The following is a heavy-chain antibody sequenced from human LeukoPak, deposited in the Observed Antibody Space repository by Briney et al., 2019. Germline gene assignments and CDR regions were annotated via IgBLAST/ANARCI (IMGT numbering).Heavy chain of an antibody. J-gene: IGHJ4*02. Sequence: QAGGSLRLSCAASGFTVSSNYMSWVRQAPGKGLEWVSVIYSGGSTYYADSVKGRFTISRDNSKNTLYLQMNSLRAEDTAVYYCARERIVGATYFDYWGQGTLVTVSS. V-gene: IGHV3-53*01. D-gene: IGHD1-26*01. CDR1: GFTVSSNY. CDR2: IYSGGST. CDR3: ARERIVGATYFDY.